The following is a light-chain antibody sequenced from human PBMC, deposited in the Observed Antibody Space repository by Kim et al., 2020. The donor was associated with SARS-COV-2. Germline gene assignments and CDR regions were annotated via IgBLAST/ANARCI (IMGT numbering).Light chain of an antibody. CDR3: QQDYNLLT. CDR2: GAS. J-gene: IGKJ4*01. V-gene: IGKV3D-7*01. Sequence: PGERVTLVCRASQSVSSSYLTWYQQKPGQAPRLLIYGASSRATGMPARFSGSGSGTDFTLTISSLQPEDFAVYYCQQDYNLLTFGGGTKVDIK. CDR1: QSVSSSY.